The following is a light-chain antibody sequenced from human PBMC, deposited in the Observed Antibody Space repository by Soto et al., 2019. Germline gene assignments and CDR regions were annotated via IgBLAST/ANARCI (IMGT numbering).Light chain of an antibody. Sequence: DIQMTQSPSSVSASVGDRVTITCRASQGISNWLAWYQQQPGKAPKLLIYAASSLQSGVPSRFSGGGSGTHFTLIISSLQPEDFATYYCQQTNTFLPLTFCGGTKVDIK. CDR3: QQTNTFLPLT. V-gene: IGKV1-12*01. CDR2: AAS. CDR1: QGISNW. J-gene: IGKJ4*01.